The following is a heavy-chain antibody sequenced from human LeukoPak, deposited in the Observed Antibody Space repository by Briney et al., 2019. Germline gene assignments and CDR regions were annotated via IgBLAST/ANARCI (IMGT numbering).Heavy chain of an antibody. V-gene: IGHV3-7*01. CDR2: IDQGGSVR. CDR1: GFRFSRHW. J-gene: IGHJ4*02. CDR3: ARDPESSSFDL. Sequence: GGSLRLSCADSGFRFSRHWMSWVRQTPEKGLEFVANIDQGGSVRNYMDSLKGRCTISRDNAKKSLYLEINSLRADDTAVYYCARDPESSSFDLWGRGALVTVSS. D-gene: IGHD6-13*01.